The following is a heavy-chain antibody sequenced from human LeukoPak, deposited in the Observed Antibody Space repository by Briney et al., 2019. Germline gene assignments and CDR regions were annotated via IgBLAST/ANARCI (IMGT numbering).Heavy chain of an antibody. CDR3: ARALLGCPHCLDY. J-gene: IGHJ4*02. CDR2: VYTSGRT. CDR1: GGSISSGSYY. D-gene: IGHD2-15*01. Sequence: SETLSLTCTVSGGSISSGSYYWSWIRQPAGKGLEWIGRVYTSGRTNCNPSPQSRVTISVATSKNKCSLRLSSATAADTAVYYGARALLGCPHCLDYWGQGTLVTVSS. V-gene: IGHV4-61*02.